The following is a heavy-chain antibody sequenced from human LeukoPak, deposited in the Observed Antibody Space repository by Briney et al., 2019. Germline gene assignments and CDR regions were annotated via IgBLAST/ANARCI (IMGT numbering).Heavy chain of an antibody. D-gene: IGHD5-18*01. V-gene: IGHV4-59*01. CDR1: GGSISSYY. J-gene: IGHJ4*02. Sequence: SETLSLTCTVSGGSISSYYWSWIRQPPGKGLEWIGYIYYSGSTNYNPSLKSRVTMSVDTSKNQFSLKLSSVTAADTAVYYCARRHRGYSYGHHLYFDYWGQGTLVAVSS. CDR3: ARRHRGYSYGHHLYFDY. CDR2: IYYSGST.